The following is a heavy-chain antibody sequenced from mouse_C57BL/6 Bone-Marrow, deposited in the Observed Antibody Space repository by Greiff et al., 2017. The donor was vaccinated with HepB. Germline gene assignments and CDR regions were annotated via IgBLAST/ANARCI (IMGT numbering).Heavy chain of an antibody. CDR1: GFTFSDYY. Sequence: DVQLVESGGGLVQPGGSLKLSCAASGFTFSDYYMYWVRQTPEKRLEWVAYISNGGGSTYYPDTVKGRFTISRDNAKNTLYLQMSRLKSEDTAMYYCARPPSSYDAMDYWGQGTSVTVSS. CDR2: ISNGGGST. CDR3: ARPPSSYDAMDY. D-gene: IGHD1-1*01. J-gene: IGHJ4*01. V-gene: IGHV5-12*01.